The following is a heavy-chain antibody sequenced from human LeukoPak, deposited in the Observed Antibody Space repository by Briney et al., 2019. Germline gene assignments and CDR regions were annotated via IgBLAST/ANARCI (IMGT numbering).Heavy chain of an antibody. J-gene: IGHJ4*02. CDR1: GFTFSGSA. V-gene: IGHV3-73*01. CDR3: TRLSRVPDYGDYAYDY. Sequence: PGGSLRLSCAASGFTFSGSAMHWVRQASGKGLEWVGRIRSKANSYATAYAASVKGRFTISRDDSKNTAYLQMNSLKTEDTAVYYCTRLSRVPDYGDYAYDYWGQGTLVTVSS. CDR2: IRSKANSYAT. D-gene: IGHD4-17*01.